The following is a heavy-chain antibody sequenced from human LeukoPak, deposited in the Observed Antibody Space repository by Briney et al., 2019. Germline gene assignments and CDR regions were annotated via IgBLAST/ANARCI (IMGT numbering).Heavy chain of an antibody. Sequence: SGGSLRLSCAASGFTFSSYVMTWVRQAPGKGLEWIAYINHNAEMIFYPDFVKGRFTISRDNAKNSLYLQMNALRYEDTAIYYCARDHDWAFDLWGQGTLVTVSS. CDR1: GFTFSSYV. CDR3: ARDHDWAFDL. CDR2: INHNAEMI. V-gene: IGHV3-48*02. D-gene: IGHD3-9*01. J-gene: IGHJ4*02.